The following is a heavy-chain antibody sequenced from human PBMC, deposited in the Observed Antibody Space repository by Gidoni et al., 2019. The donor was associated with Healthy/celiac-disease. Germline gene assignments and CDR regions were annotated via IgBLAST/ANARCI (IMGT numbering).Heavy chain of an antibody. J-gene: IGHJ4*02. V-gene: IGHV3-23*01. CDR2: ISGRGGST. CDR3: AKGDGYSYGPWFDY. Sequence: EVQLLESGGGLVQPGGSLRLSCAASGFTFRSYAMSWVRQGPGKGLEWVSAISGRGGSTYYADSVKGRFTISRDNSKNTLYLQMNSLRAEDTAVYYCAKGDGYSYGPWFDYWGQGTLVTVSS. CDR1: GFTFRSYA. D-gene: IGHD5-18*01.